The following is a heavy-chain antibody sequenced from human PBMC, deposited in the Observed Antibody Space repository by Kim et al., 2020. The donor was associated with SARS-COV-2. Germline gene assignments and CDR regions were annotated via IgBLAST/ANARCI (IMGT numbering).Heavy chain of an antibody. Sequence: SETLSLTCTVSGGSISSSSYYWGWIRQPQGKGLEWIGSIYYSGSNYYNQSLKSRVTISVDTSKNQFSLKLSAVTAADTAVYYCARHSRIVVVPAAILAWGGGTLVTVSS. CDR2: IYYSGSN. V-gene: IGHV4-39*01. D-gene: IGHD2-2*01. CDR1: GGSISSSSYY. CDR3: ARHSRIVVVPAAILA. J-gene: IGHJ4*02.